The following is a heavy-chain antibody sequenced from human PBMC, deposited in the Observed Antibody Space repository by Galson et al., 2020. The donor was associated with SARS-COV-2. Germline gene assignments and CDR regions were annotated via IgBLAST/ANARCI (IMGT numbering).Heavy chain of an antibody. CDR1: GGSIGNYY. CDR3: ARSRIPGIRDSFDV. J-gene: IGHJ3*01. D-gene: IGHD1-20*01. Sequence: SETLSLICSASGGSIGNYYWSWIRQPPGKGLEWIGSIYYSGSTNYNPSLKSRVTMSLDTSKDQFSLKLRSVTAADTAFYHCARSRIPGIRDSFDVWGQGTMVTVSS. CDR2: IYYSGST. V-gene: IGHV4-59*08.